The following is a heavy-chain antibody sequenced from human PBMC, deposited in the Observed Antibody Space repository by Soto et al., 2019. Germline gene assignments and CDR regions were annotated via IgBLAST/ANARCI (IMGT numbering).Heavy chain of an antibody. CDR1: GGSFSGYY. CDR3: ARVSGIYYYGMDV. J-gene: IGHJ6*02. D-gene: IGHD3-10*01. Sequence: QVQLQQWGAGLLKPSETLSLTCAVYGGSFSGYYWSWIRQPPGKGLEWIGEINHSGSTNYNPSLKSRVTISVDTSKNQVSLKLSSVTAGDTAVYYCARVSGIYYYGMDVWGQGTTVTVSS. V-gene: IGHV4-34*01. CDR2: INHSGST.